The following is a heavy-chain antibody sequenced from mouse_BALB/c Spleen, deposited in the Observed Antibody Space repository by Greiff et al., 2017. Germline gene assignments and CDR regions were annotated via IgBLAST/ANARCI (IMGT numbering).Heavy chain of an antibody. D-gene: IGHD4-1*01. CDR3: ARANWEVYYYAMDY. Sequence: QVQLKQPGAELVKPGTSVKLSCKASGYNFTSYWINWVKLRPGQGLEWIGDIYPGSGSTNYNEKFKSKATLTVDTSSSTAYMQLSSLASEDSALYYCARANWEVYYYAMDYWGQGTSVTVSS. CDR1: GYNFTSYW. J-gene: IGHJ4*01. CDR2: IYPGSGST. V-gene: IGHV1-55*01.